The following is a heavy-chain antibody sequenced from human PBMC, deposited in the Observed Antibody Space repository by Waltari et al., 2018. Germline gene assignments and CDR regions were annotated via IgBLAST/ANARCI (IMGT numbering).Heavy chain of an antibody. D-gene: IGHD6-19*01. CDR3: ARCRNSSGWYGYYFDY. Sequence: QVQLQQWGAGLLKPSETLSLTCAVYGGSFSGYYWSWIRQPPGKGLEWIGEINHSGSTNYNPYIKSRVTISVDTSKNQFSLKLSSVTAADTAVYYCARCRNSSGWYGYYFDYWGQGTLVIVSS. V-gene: IGHV4-34*01. CDR2: INHSGST. J-gene: IGHJ4*02. CDR1: GGSFSGYY.